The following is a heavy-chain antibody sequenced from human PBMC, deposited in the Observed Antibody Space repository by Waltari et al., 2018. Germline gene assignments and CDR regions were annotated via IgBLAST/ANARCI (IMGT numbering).Heavy chain of an antibody. CDR1: GYTFPAYY. Sequence: QVQLVQSGAEVKKPGASVQVSCKASGYTFPAYYVHWVRRAHGQGLEWMGWINPNSGGTNYAQKFQGRVTMTRDTSISTAYMELSRLRSDDTDVYYCARGISRDGYNPFDYWGQGTLVTVSS. J-gene: IGHJ4*02. V-gene: IGHV1-2*02. CDR3: ARGISRDGYNPFDY. D-gene: IGHD5-12*01. CDR2: INPNSGGT.